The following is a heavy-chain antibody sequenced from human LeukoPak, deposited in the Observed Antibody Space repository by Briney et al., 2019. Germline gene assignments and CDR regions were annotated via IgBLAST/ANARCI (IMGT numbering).Heavy chain of an antibody. J-gene: IGHJ6*03. CDR3: ARVYRYGSGSYYLYYYYYMDV. V-gene: IGHV3-21*01. Sequence: PGGSLRLSCEASGFTFSTYEMNWVRQAPGKGLEWVSSISSSSSYIYYADSVKGRFTISRDNAKNSLYLQMNSLRAEDTAVYYCARVYRYGSGSYYLYYYYYMDVWGKGTTVTISS. CDR2: ISSSSSYI. D-gene: IGHD3-10*01. CDR1: GFTFSTYE.